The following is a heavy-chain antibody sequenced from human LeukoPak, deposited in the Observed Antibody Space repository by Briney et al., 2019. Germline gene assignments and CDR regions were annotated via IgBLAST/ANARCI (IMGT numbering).Heavy chain of an antibody. J-gene: IGHJ6*02. V-gene: IGHV3-33*01. Sequence: GGSLRLSCAASGFTFSRYGMHWVRQAPGKGLEWVAVIWYAESSTYYTDSVKGRFTISRDNSKKTVYLQMNSLRVEDTGVYYCARDGSFGRDVWGQGTTVTVSS. CDR1: GFTFSRYG. CDR2: IWYAESST. D-gene: IGHD6-19*01. CDR3: ARDGSFGRDV.